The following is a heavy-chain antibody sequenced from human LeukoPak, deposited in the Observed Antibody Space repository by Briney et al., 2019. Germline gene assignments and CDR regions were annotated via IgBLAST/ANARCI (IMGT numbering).Heavy chain of an antibody. CDR1: GFTFSSYS. J-gene: IGHJ3*02. CDR3: ARRVASANDAFDI. D-gene: IGHD6-13*01. Sequence: GGSLRLSCAASGFTFSSYSMYWVRQAPGKGLEWVSSISSGSTYIYYGDSLKGRFTISRDNAKNSLYLQMNSLRAEDTAVYYCARRVASANDAFDIWGRGTMVTVSS. CDR2: ISSGSTYI. V-gene: IGHV3-21*01.